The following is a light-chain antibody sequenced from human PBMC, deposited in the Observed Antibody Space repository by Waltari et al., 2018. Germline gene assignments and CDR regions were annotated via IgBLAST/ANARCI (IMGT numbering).Light chain of an antibody. CDR3: QKFNRAPFS. V-gene: IGKV1-27*01. Sequence: DIQMTQSPSSLSASVGDRVTITCRASQDINNYLAWYQQKPWKVPKLLIYSASTLQSGVPFRFSGRGSGTDFTLTISSLQPEDVATYYCQKFNRAPFSFGPGTKVDIK. CDR2: SAS. CDR1: QDINNY. J-gene: IGKJ3*01.